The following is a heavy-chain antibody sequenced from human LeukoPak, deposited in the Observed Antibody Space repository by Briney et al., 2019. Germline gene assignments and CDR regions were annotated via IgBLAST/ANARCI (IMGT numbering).Heavy chain of an antibody. Sequence: PGGSLRLSCAASGFTFSRYWMHWVRQAPGKGLVWVSRININGSSTIYADSVKGRFTISRDNAKNTLYLQMNNLRADDTAVYYCARDRYCSGNGCQVLGYWGQGTLVTVSS. CDR2: ININGSST. V-gene: IGHV3-74*01. CDR3: ARDRYCSGNGCQVLGY. CDR1: GFTFSRYW. J-gene: IGHJ4*02. D-gene: IGHD2-15*01.